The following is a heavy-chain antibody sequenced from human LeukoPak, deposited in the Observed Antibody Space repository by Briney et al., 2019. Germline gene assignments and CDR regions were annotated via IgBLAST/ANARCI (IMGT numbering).Heavy chain of an antibody. CDR2: IWNAGTNT. CDR1: GFSFSTYG. D-gene: IGHD3-16*01. Sequence: PGGSLRLSCAASGFSFSTYGMHWVRQAPGKGLEWVALIWNAGTNTYYADSVKGRFTISRDNSKNTLYLQMNSLRAEDTAVYYCAGGTPPGGGYYFDYWGQGTLVIVSS. V-gene: IGHV3-33*01. J-gene: IGHJ4*02. CDR3: AGGTPPGGGYYFDY.